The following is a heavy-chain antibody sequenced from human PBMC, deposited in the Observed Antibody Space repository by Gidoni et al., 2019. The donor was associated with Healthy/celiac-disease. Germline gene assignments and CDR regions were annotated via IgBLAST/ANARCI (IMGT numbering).Heavy chain of an antibody. CDR3: ARVYGDYDDYYYMDV. J-gene: IGHJ6*03. Sequence: QVQLQESGPGLVKPSQTLSLTCTVSGGSISSGDYYWSWIRQPPGKGLEWIGYIYYSGSTYYNPSLKSQVTISVDTSKNQFSLKLSSVTAADTAVYYCARVYGDYDDYYYMDVWGKGTTVTVSS. D-gene: IGHD4-17*01. CDR2: IYYSGST. CDR1: GGSISSGDYY. V-gene: IGHV4-30-4*01.